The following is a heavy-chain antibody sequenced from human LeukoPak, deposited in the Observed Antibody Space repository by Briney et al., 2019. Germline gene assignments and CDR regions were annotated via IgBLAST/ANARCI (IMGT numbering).Heavy chain of an antibody. V-gene: IGHV3-74*01. J-gene: IGHJ4*02. CDR3: ARDHLAYGDSYFDY. CDR2: IDSDGSST. Sequence: GGSLRLSCSAFGFTFSSYWMHWVRQAPGKGLVWLSRIDSDGSSTNYADAVKGRFTISRDNAKNTLYLQMNSLRAEDTAVYYCARDHLAYGDSYFDYWGQGTLVTVSS. CDR1: GFTFSSYW. D-gene: IGHD4-17*01.